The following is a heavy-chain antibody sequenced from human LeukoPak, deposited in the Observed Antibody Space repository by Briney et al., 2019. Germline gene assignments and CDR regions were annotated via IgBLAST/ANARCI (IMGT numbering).Heavy chain of an antibody. J-gene: IGHJ3*02. CDR1: GFTFDDYA. D-gene: IGHD4/OR15-4a*01. Sequence: PGGSLRLSCAVSGFTFDDYAMHWVRQVPGKGLEWVSGINWNSDSIGYADSVKGRFTTSRDNAKNSLYLQMNSLRAEDTAMYYCAKVSLNMVNDAFDIWGQGTTVSVSS. V-gene: IGHV3-9*01. CDR3: AKVSLNMVNDAFDI. CDR2: INWNSDSI.